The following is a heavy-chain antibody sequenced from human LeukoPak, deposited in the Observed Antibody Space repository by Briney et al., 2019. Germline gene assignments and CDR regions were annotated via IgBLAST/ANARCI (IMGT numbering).Heavy chain of an antibody. J-gene: IGHJ6*02. D-gene: IGHD2-2*01. V-gene: IGHV3-30-3*01. CDR1: GFTFSSYA. Sequence: PGGSLRLSCAASGFTFSSYAMHWVRQAPGKGLEWVAVISYDGSNKYYADSVKGRFTISRDNSKNTLYLQMNSLRAEDTAVYYCARGRYCSSTSCFALYYYYYYGMDVWGQGTTVTVSS. CDR3: ARGRYCSSTSCFALYYYYYYGMDV. CDR2: ISYDGSNK.